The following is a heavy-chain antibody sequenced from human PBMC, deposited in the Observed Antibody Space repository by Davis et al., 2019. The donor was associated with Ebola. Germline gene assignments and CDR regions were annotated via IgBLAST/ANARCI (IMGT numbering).Heavy chain of an antibody. CDR3: AKDHDFPYFYCYMDV. CDR2: ISGSGGTT. J-gene: IGHJ6*03. Sequence: GESLKISCAASGFTFSTSAMSWVRQAPGKGLEWVSSISGSGGTTYYADSVKGRFTISRDNSKNTVFLQMNSLRAEDTAVYYCAKDHDFPYFYCYMDVWGKGTMVTVSS. CDR1: GFTFSTSA. V-gene: IGHV3-23*01. D-gene: IGHD3-3*01.